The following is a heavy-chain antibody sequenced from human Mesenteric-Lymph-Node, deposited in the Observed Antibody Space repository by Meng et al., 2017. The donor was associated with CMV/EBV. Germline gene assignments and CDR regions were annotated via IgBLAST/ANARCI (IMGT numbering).Heavy chain of an antibody. J-gene: IGHJ4*02. CDR1: GFTFSNYW. Sequence: SGFTFSNYWMSWVRQAPGKGLEWVANIKQDGSDKYYVDSVKGRFTISRDNAKNSLYLQMNSLRAEDTAMYYCARDLRYYYDSSGSNWGQGTLVTVSS. D-gene: IGHD3-22*01. CDR2: IKQDGSDK. CDR3: ARDLRYYYDSSGSN. V-gene: IGHV3-7*01.